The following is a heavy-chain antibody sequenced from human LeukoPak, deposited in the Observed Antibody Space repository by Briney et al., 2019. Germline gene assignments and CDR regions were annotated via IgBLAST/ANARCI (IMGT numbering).Heavy chain of an antibody. CDR3: ASLFCSSTSCSYNWFDP. V-gene: IGHV1-8*01. Sequence: ASVKVSCKASGYTFTSYDINWVRQTTGQGLEWMGWTNPNRGNTGYAQKFQGRVTMTRNTSISTAYMELSSLRSEDTAVYYCASLFCSSTSCSYNWFDPWGQGTLVTVSS. CDR1: GYTFTSYD. J-gene: IGHJ5*02. D-gene: IGHD2-2*01. CDR2: TNPNRGNT.